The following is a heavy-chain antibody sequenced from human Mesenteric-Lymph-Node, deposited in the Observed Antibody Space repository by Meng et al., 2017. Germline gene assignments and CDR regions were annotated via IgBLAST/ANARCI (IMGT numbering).Heavy chain of an antibody. J-gene: IGHJ4*01. D-gene: IGHD3-10*01. CDR3: TYQYYYGAEISFDY. CDR2: IRSKAYGGTT. Sequence: GESLKISCTASGFTFGDYAMSWFRQAPGKGLEWVGFIRSKAYGGTTEYAASVKGRFTISRDDSKSIAYLQMNSLKTEDTAVYYGTYQYYYGAEISFDYWGHGTLVTVSS. V-gene: IGHV3-49*03. CDR1: GFTFGDYA.